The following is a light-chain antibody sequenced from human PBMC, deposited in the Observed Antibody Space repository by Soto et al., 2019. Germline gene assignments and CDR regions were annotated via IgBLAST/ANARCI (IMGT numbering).Light chain of an antibody. Sequence: EIVLTQSPGTLSLSPGDTVALSCRASQSVSSSYLAWYQQRPGQAPSLLIYGASSRATGIPDRFSGSGSETDFTLTISRLEPEDFAVYYCQQYGSSTTTFGQGTKLEVK. J-gene: IGKJ2*01. CDR1: QSVSSSY. V-gene: IGKV3-20*01. CDR2: GAS. CDR3: QQYGSSTTT.